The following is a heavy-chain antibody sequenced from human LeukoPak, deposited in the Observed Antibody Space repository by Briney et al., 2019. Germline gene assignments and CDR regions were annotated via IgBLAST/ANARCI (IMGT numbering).Heavy chain of an antibody. Sequence: PGGSLRLSCAASGFTFSDYGIDWVRQAPGRGLEWVAFIRYSGSNQYYADSVKGRFTISRDNSKNTLYLQMNSLRPEDTAVYYCARGYSNAFDIWGQGTMVTVSS. D-gene: IGHD2-15*01. CDR1: GFTFSDYG. CDR3: ARGYSNAFDI. V-gene: IGHV3-30*02. J-gene: IGHJ3*02. CDR2: IRYSGSNQ.